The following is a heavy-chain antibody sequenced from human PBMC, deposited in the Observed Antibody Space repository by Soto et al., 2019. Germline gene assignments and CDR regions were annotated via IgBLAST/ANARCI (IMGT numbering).Heavy chain of an antibody. CDR2: ITGSGVST. CDR1: GFTFSSYA. D-gene: IGHD6-13*01. V-gene: IGHV3-23*01. J-gene: IGHJ4*02. CDR3: AKDVNGYSST. Sequence: PGGSLRLSCAASGFTFSSYAMTWVRQAPGKGLEWVSSITGSGVSTSYADSVKGRFTISRDNSKNTLYLQMNSLRAEDTAVYYCAKDVNGYSSTWGQGTLVTVS.